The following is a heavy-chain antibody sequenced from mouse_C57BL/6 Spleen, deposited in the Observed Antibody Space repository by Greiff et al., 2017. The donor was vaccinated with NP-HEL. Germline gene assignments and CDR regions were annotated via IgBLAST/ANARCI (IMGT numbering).Heavy chain of an antibody. D-gene: IGHD2-4*01. J-gene: IGHJ3*01. CDR2: ISYDGSN. V-gene: IGHV3-6*01. CDR1: GYSITSGYY. Sequence: VQLQQSGPGLVKPSQSLSLTCSVTGYSITSGYYWNWIRQFPGNKLEWMGYISYDGSNNYNPSLKNRISITRDTSKNQFFLKLNSVTTEDTATYYCAREGYYHYDETASWFAYWGQGTLVTVSA. CDR3: AREGYYHYDETASWFAY.